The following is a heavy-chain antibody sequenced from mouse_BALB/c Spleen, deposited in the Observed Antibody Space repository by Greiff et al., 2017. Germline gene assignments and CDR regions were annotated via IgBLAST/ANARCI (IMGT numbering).Heavy chain of an antibody. J-gene: IGHJ4*01. V-gene: IGHV3-2*02. Sequence: EVKLMESGPGLVKPSQSLSLTCTVTGYSITSDYAWNWIRQFPGNKLEWMGYISYSGSTSYNPSLKSRISITRDTSKNQFFLQLNSVTTEDTATYYCARWGITTVVAPYYAMDYWGQGTSVTVSS. D-gene: IGHD1-1*01. CDR3: ARWGITTVVAPYYAMDY. CDR1: GYSITSDYA. CDR2: ISYSGST.